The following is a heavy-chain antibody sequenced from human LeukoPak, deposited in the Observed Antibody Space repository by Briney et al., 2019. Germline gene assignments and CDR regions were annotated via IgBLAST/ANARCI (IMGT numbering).Heavy chain of an antibody. CDR3: ARDRGSPGHYYYYGMDV. J-gene: IGHJ6*02. D-gene: IGHD1-1*01. Sequence: PGGSLRLSCAASGFTFSSYAMHWVRQAPGKGLEWVAVISYDGSNKYYADSVKGRFTISRDNSKNTLYLQMSSLRAEGTAVYYCARDRGSPGHYYYYGMDVWGQGTTVTVSS. CDR1: GFTFSSYA. CDR2: ISYDGSNK. V-gene: IGHV3-30-3*01.